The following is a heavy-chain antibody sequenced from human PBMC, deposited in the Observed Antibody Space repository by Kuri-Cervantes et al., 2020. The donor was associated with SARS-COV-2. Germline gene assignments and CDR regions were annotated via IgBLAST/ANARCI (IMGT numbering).Heavy chain of an antibody. J-gene: IGHJ4*02. CDR2: ISSGSDYI. CDR1: GSPFSEYA. D-gene: IGHD2-15*01. Sequence: GESLKISCGVSGSPFSEYAMTWVRQAPGMGLEWVSSISSGSDYIYYVDSVKGRFTVSRDNAENSLYLQMNSLGVGDTAVYYCGRHRGYCSGGGCYSTGFSFDYWGQGALVTVSS. CDR3: GRHRGYCSGGGCYSTGFSFDY. V-gene: IGHV3-21*01.